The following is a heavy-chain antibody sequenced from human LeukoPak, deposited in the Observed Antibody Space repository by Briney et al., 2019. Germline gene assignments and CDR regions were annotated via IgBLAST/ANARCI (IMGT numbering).Heavy chain of an antibody. J-gene: IGHJ4*02. CDR1: GGSVSSGSYY. CDR3: ASSSYDYVWGSYRPLDY. D-gene: IGHD3-16*02. Sequence: SETLSLTCTVSGGSVSSGSYYWSWIRQPPGTGLEWIGYIYYSGSTNYNPSLKSRVTISVDTSKNQFSLKLSSVTAADTAVYYCASSSYDYVWGSYRPLDYWGQGTLVTVSS. CDR2: IYYSGST. V-gene: IGHV4-61*01.